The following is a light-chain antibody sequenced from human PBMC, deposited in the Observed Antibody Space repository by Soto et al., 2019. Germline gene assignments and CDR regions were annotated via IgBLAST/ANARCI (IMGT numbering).Light chain of an antibody. CDR1: QSVSSSY. CDR3: QQYGSSPKLT. Sequence: EIVLTQSPGTLSLSPGERATLSCRASQSVSSSYLAWYQQKPGQAPRLLIYGASSRATGIPDRFSGSGSGTAFTLTISRLEPEDFAVYYWQQYGSSPKLTFGGGTKVEIK. J-gene: IGKJ4*01. V-gene: IGKV3-20*01. CDR2: GAS.